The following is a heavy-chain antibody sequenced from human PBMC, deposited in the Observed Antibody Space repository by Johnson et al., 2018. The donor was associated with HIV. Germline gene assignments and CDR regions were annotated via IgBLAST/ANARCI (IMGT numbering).Heavy chain of an antibody. CDR1: GFTVSSNY. CDR3: AKGSRARAVYDFWSGVPDAFDI. J-gene: IGHJ3*02. D-gene: IGHD3-3*01. CDR2: IYSGGST. Sequence: VQLVESGGGLVQPGGSLRLSCAASGFTVSSNYMSWVRQAPGKGLEWVSVIYSGGSTYYADSVKGRFTISRDNSKNTLYLQMNSLRPEDRAVYYCAKGSRARAVYDFWSGVPDAFDIWGQGTMVTVSS. V-gene: IGHV3-66*02.